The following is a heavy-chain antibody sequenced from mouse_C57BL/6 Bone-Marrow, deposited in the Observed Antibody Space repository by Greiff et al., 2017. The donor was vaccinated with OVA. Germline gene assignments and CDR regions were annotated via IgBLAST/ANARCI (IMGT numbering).Heavy chain of an antibody. CDR1: GYTFTSYG. CDR3: AMMYYGSSYHYYAIDY. V-gene: IGHV1-81*01. J-gene: IGHJ4*01. Sequence: QVQLQQSGAELARPGASVKLSCKASGYTFTSYGISWVKQRTGQGLEWIGEIYPRSGNTYYNEKFKGKATLTADKSSSTAYMELRSLTSDDSAVYFCAMMYYGSSYHYYAIDYWGQGTSVTVSS. D-gene: IGHD1-1*01. CDR2: IYPRSGNT.